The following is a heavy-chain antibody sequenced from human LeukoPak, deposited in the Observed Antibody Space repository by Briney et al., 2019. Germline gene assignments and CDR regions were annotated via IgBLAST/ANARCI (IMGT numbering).Heavy chain of an antibody. CDR1: GFTFNTYA. Sequence: PGGSLRLSCAASGFTFNTYAMSWVRQAPGKGLEWVSGISGSGSNTYYADSVKGRFTISRDNSKNTLYLQMNSLRAEDTAVYYCAKSGAVRALDIWGQGTMVTVSS. D-gene: IGHD3-10*01. CDR3: AKSGAVRALDI. CDR2: ISGSGSNT. V-gene: IGHV3-23*01. J-gene: IGHJ3*02.